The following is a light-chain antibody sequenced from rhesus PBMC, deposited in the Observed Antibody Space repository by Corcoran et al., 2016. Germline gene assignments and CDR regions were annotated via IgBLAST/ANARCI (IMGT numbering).Light chain of an antibody. CDR2: GAS. J-gene: IGKJ2*01. CDR3: YQHSSGYS. CDR1: QSVSSY. Sequence: QVILTQSPATLSLSPGERATLSCRASQSVSSYLAWYQQKPGQAPRLLLYGASSRATGIPDRFSGSGYGTDFTLTISSLEPEDVGVYHCYQHSSGYSFGQGTKVEIK. V-gene: IGKV3-10*01.